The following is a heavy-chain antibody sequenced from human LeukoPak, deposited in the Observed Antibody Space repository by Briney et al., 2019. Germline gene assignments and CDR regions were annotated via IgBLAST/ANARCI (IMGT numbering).Heavy chain of an antibody. CDR3: AKDGGYDFYFDY. V-gene: IGHV3-30*18. J-gene: IGHJ4*02. CDR1: GFTFSSYG. D-gene: IGHD5-12*01. Sequence: GGSLILSCAASGFTFSSYGMHWVRQAPGKGLEWVAVILYDGSNKYYADSVKGRFTISRDNSKNTLYLQMNSLRAEDTAVYYCAKDGGYDFYFDYWGQGTPVTVSS. CDR2: ILYDGSNK.